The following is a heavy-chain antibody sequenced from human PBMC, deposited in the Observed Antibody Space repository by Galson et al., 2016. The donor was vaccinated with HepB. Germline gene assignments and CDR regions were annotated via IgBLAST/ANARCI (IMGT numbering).Heavy chain of an antibody. CDR3: AKSVHKDNTTPWFVP. CDR1: GFTFSNYG. D-gene: IGHD2-15*01. CDR2: INGSGGCT. Sequence: SLRLSCAASGFTFSNYGMSWVRQAPGKGLEWVSGINGSGGCTYYADCVKGRCTVSRDNSKNTLYLQMKSLRAEDTAVYYCAKSVHKDNTTPWFVPWVQGTLVTVSS. V-gene: IGHV3-23*01. J-gene: IGHJ5*02.